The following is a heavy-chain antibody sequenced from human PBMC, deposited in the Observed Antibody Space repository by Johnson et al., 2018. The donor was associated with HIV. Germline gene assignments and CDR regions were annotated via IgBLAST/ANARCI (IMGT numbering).Heavy chain of an antibody. V-gene: IGHV3-66*02. D-gene: IGHD3-10*01. CDR1: GFTFSSYW. J-gene: IGHJ3*02. CDR3: AKSTQASIVRESGPYGAFDI. CDR2: IFSAGDT. Sequence: VQLVESGGGLVQPGGSLRLSCAASGFTFSSYWMSWVRQAPGKGLEWVSVIFSAGDTYYADSVKGRFTVSRDNSQNTLYLEMNGLRPEDTALYYCAKSTQASIVRESGPYGAFDIWGLGTMVTVSS.